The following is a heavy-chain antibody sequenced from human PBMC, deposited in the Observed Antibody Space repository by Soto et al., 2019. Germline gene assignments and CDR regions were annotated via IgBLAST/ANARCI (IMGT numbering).Heavy chain of an antibody. CDR3: EPDIGGTAMGLDY. D-gene: IGHD5-18*01. CDR1: GFSFSEYS. V-gene: IGHV3-23*01. Sequence: GGSLRLSCAASGFSFSEYSMTWVRQAPGKGLQWVSAISGDTATTHYADSVKGRFTISRDNSRDTLYLQMNSLRAEDTAVYYCEPDIGGTAMGLDYWGQGTLVTVSS. CDR2: ISGDTATT. J-gene: IGHJ4*02.